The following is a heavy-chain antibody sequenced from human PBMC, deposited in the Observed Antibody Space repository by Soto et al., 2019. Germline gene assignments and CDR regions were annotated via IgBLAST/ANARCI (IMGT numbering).Heavy chain of an antibody. V-gene: IGHV3-15*01. D-gene: IGHD4-17*01. J-gene: IGHJ6*02. Sequence: EVQLVESGGGLVKPGGSLRLSCAASGFTYSNAWMSWVRQASGTGLEWVGRIKSKTDGGTTDYAAPVKGRFTISRDDSKPTLYLQMSSLKTEDTAVYYCTADPTTVSYYYYGMDVWGQGTTVTVSS. CDR2: IKSKTDGGTT. CDR1: GFTYSNAW. CDR3: TADPTTVSYYYYGMDV.